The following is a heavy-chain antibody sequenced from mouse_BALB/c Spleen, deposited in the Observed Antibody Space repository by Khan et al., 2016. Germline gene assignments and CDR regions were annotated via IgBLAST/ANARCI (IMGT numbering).Heavy chain of an antibody. CDR3: ARFRYDVAY. V-gene: IGHV1-87*01. Sequence: VELVESGAELARPGASVKLSCKASGYTFTSYWMQWVKQRPGQGLEWIGAIYPGDGDTRYTQKFKGKATLTADTSSSTAYMQLSSLASEDSAVYYCARFRYDVAYWGRGTLVTVSA. CDR2: IYPGDGDT. D-gene: IGHD2-14*01. CDR1: GYTFTSYW. J-gene: IGHJ3*01.